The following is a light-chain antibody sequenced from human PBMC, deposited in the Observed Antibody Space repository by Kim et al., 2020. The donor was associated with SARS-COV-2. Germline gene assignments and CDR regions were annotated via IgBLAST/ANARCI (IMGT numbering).Light chain of an antibody. J-gene: IGLJ3*02. CDR2: VNSDGSH. CDR3: QTWGTGNWV. Sequence: QLVLTQSPSASASLGASVKLTCTLSSGHSRNAIAWYQQQPEKGPRYLMKVNSDGSHSKGDGIPDRFSGSSSGAERYLTISSLQSDDESDYYCQTWGTGNWVFGGGTQLTVL. CDR1: SGHSRNA. V-gene: IGLV4-69*01.